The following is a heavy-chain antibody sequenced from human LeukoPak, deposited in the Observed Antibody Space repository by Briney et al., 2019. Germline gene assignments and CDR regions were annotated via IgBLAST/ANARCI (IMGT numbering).Heavy chain of an antibody. CDR2: INSDGSST. CDR3: AREAAVGYCSSTSCSTLDY. D-gene: IGHD2-2*02. Sequence: GGSLRLSCAASGFTFSSYWMHWVRQAPGKGLVWVSRINSDGSSTSYADSVKGRFTISRDNGTNTLYLQMNSLRAEDTAVYYCAREAAVGYCSSTSCSTLDYWGQGTLVTVSS. V-gene: IGHV3-74*01. CDR1: GFTFSSYW. J-gene: IGHJ4*02.